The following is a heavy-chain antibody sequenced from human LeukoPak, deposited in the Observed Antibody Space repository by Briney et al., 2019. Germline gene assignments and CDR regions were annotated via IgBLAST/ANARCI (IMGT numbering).Heavy chain of an antibody. J-gene: IGHJ4*02. D-gene: IGHD3-9*01. Sequence: GGSLRLSCAAFGFTFSSYAMNWVRQAPGKGLEWVAGISSGVRTFHAESVKGRFTISRDKSKDTLYLQMNSLRAEDTAVYYCAKDATASPYFHWFDNWGQGTQVIVSS. CDR3: AKDATASPYFHWFDN. V-gene: IGHV3-23*01. CDR2: ISSGVRT. CDR1: GFTFSSYA.